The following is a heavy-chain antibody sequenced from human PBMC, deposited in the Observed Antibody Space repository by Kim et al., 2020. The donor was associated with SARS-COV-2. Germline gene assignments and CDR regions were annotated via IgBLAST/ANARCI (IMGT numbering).Heavy chain of an antibody. D-gene: IGHD3-3*01. CDR2: ISSSSSYI. CDR3: ASSSLRFLEWLSYGMDV. CDR1: GFTFSSYS. Sequence: GGSLRLSCAASGFTFSSYSMNWVRQAPGKGLEWVSSISSSSSYIYYADSVKGRFTISRDNAKNSLYLQMNSLRAEDTAVYYCASSSLRFLEWLSYGMDVWGQGTTVTVSS. J-gene: IGHJ6*02. V-gene: IGHV3-21*01.